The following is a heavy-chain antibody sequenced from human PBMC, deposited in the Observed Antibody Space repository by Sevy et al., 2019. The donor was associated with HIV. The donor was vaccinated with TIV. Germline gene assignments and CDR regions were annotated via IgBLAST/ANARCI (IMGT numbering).Heavy chain of an antibody. CDR2: VTRNSDTI. D-gene: IGHD2-2*01. CDR1: GFTFDDYA. CDR3: VKAGCSSTTCYFDY. V-gene: IGHV3-9*01. J-gene: IGHJ4*02. Sequence: GGSLRLSCATFGFTFDDYAMHWVRQAPGKGLEWVSGVTRNSDTIEYADSVEGRFTISRDNAKSSLHLQMNSLSAEDTAFYYCVKAGCSSTTCYFDYWGQGSLVTVSS.